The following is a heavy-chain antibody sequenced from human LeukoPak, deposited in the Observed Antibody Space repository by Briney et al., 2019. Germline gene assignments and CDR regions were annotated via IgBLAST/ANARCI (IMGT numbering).Heavy chain of an antibody. Sequence: GGSLRLSCAAYGFTFDDYGMSWVRQAPGKGLEWVSSIDWNGSSTGYADSVKGRFTISRDDAKNSLYLQMNSLRAEDTALYYCARDADYYFDQWGQGTLVTVSS. CDR2: IDWNGSST. CDR1: GFTFDDYG. J-gene: IGHJ4*02. V-gene: IGHV3-20*04. CDR3: ARDADYYFDQ.